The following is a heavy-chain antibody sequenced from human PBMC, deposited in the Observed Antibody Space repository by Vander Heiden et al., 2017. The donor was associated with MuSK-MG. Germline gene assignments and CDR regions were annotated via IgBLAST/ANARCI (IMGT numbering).Heavy chain of an antibody. J-gene: IGHJ3*02. V-gene: IGHV1-3*01. CDR1: GYTFTSYA. D-gene: IGHD6-13*01. Sequence: QVQLVQSGAEVKKPGASVKVSCKASGYTFTSYAMHWVRQAPGQRLEWMGWINAGNGNTKYSQKVQGRVTITRDTSASTAYMELSSMRSEETAVYYCARGHRAAAGDAFDIWGQGTMVTVSS. CDR3: ARGHRAAAGDAFDI. CDR2: INAGNGNT.